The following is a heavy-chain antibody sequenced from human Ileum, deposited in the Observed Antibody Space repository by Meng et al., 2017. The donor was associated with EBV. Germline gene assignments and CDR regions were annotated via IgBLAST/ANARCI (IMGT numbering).Heavy chain of an antibody. Sequence: LEESGPGLVKPSETLSLTCSVSNGSVSSYGYYWTWIRQPPGKGLEWIGYMSYTGSTNYKSTLKSRVTISVDKSKNQFSLKLSSVTAADTAVYYCARERGGGDRGIQWGQGTLVTVFS. J-gene: IGHJ4*02. CDR1: NGSVSSYGYY. CDR2: MSYTGST. CDR3: ARERGGGDRGIQ. V-gene: IGHV4-61*08. D-gene: IGHD2-21*02.